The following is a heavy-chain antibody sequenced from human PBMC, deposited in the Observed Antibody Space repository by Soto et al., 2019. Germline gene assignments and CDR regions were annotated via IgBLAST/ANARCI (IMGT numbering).Heavy chain of an antibody. Sequence: ASVKVSCRASGYTFTSYYMHWVRQAPGQGREVMGIINPSGGSTSYAQKFQGRVTMTRDTSTSTVYMELSSLRSEDTAVYYCAIDDYYDSSGSSGPSGGPDYWGQGTLVTVSS. D-gene: IGHD3-22*01. CDR2: INPSGGST. J-gene: IGHJ4*02. CDR3: AIDDYYDSSGSSGPSGGPDY. CDR1: GYTFTSYY. V-gene: IGHV1-46*01.